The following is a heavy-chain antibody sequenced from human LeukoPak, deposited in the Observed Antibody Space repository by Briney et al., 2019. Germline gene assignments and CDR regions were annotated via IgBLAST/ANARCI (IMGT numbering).Heavy chain of an antibody. CDR3: ARGGYVWGSYRQPYDY. CDR2: INPNSGGT. D-gene: IGHD3-16*02. Sequence: ASVEVSCKASGYTFTGYYMHWVRQAPGQGLEWMGWINPNSGGTNYAQKFQGWVTMTRDTSISTAYMELSRLRSDDTAVYYCARGGYVWGSYRQPYDYWGQGTLVTVSS. CDR1: GYTFTGYY. V-gene: IGHV1-2*04. J-gene: IGHJ4*02.